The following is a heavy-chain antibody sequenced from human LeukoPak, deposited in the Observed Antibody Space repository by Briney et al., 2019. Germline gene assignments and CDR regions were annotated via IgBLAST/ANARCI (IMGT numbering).Heavy chain of an antibody. CDR3: ARRGTPVIRTLGGMDV. Sequence: SETLSLTCTVSGGSISSIDYYWGWIRQPPGKGLEWIGSIYYSGSTNYDSSLKTRVTISVDTSKNQFSLRLTTVTAADTAVYYCARRGTPVIRTLGGMDVWGKGTTVILSS. V-gene: IGHV4-39*01. CDR1: GGSISSIDYY. D-gene: IGHD1-26*01. CDR2: IYYSGST. J-gene: IGHJ6*03.